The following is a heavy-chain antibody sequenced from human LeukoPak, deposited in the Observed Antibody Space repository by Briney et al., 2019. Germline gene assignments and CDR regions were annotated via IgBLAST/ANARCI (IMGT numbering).Heavy chain of an antibody. V-gene: IGHV3-64*02. J-gene: IGHJ6*03. D-gene: IGHD2-2*03. CDR2: ISSNGGST. CDR1: GFTFSNYA. Sequence: GGSLRLSCAASGFTFSNYAMNWVRQAPGKGLEWVSAISSNGGSTYYADSVKGRFTISRDNSKNTLYLQMGSLRAEDMAVYYCAFGYCSSTSCSRDYYYYMDFWGKGTTVTVSS. CDR3: AFGYCSSTSCSRDYYYYMDF.